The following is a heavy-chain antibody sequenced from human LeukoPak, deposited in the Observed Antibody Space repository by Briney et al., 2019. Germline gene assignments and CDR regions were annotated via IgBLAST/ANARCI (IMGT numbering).Heavy chain of an antibody. Sequence: ASVKVSCKASGYTFTSYGISWVRQAPGQRLEWMGWINAGNGNTKYSQKFQGRVTITRDTSASTAYMELSSLRSEDTAVYYCARETLRFPYYFDYWGQGTLVTVSS. J-gene: IGHJ4*02. CDR3: ARETLRFPYYFDY. CDR1: GYTFTSYG. V-gene: IGHV1-3*01. CDR2: INAGNGNT. D-gene: IGHD3-3*01.